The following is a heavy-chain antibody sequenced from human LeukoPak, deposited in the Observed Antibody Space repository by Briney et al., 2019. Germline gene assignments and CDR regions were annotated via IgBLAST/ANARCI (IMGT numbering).Heavy chain of an antibody. CDR2: INSNGDNT. CDR3: VKPYRAAAGRYYFYY. J-gene: IGHJ4*02. D-gene: IGHD6-13*01. V-gene: IGHV3-64D*09. Sequence: PGGSLRLSCSASGFTFSSSPMYWVRQAPGKGLEYVSVINSNGDNTYYADSVKGRFTISRDNSKNTLNLQMSSLRAEDTAVYYCVKPYRAAAGRYYFYYWGQGTLVTVS. CDR1: GFTFSSSP.